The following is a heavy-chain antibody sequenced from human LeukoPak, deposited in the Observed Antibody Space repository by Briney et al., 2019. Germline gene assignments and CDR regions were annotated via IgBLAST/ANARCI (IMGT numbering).Heavy chain of an antibody. D-gene: IGHD3-22*01. CDR2: IRYDGTNE. Sequence: GGSLRLSCAASGFTFSSYGMHWVRQAPGKGREWVAFIRYDGTNEYYVDSVKGRFTISRDTSKNTLYLRMNSLRAEDTAVYYCAKDFDSSGSLDYWGQGALVTVSS. V-gene: IGHV3-30*02. CDR3: AKDFDSSGSLDY. J-gene: IGHJ4*02. CDR1: GFTFSSYG.